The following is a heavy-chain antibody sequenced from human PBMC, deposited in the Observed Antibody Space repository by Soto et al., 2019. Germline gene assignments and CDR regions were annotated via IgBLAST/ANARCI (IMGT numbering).Heavy chain of an antibody. CDR1: GFTFRSNG. CDR3: AKEGNIGSSSWYYFDY. J-gene: IGHJ4*02. CDR2: IWYDSSNK. Sequence: GGSLRLPCAASGFTFRSNGMHWDRQAPGKGLEWVATIWYDSSNKYYADSVKGRFTISRDNSKNTLYLHMNNLRAEDTGIYYCAKEGNIGSSSWYYFDYWGQGTLVTVSS. D-gene: IGHD6-13*01. V-gene: IGHV3-33*06.